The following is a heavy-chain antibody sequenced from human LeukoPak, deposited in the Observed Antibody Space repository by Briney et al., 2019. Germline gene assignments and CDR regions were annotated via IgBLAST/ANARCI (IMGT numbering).Heavy chain of an antibody. J-gene: IGHJ4*02. V-gene: IGHV3-23*01. CDR2: ISGSGNTT. CDR1: GFTFSSYA. Sequence: GGTLRLSCSASGFTFSSYAMTWVRQAPGKGLEWVSVISGSGNTTYYADSVKGRFTISRDNSKKTLYLQMNSLRAEDTAVYCCAKGRRFLEWSLYYFDYWGQGTLVTVSS. CDR3: AKGRRFLEWSLYYFDY. D-gene: IGHD3-3*01.